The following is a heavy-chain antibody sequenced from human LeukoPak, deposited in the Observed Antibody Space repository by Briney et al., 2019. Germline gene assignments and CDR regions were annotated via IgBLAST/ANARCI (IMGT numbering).Heavy chain of an antibody. CDR2: IYSGGST. V-gene: IGHV3-53*01. Sequence: GGSLRLSCAASGFTVSSSYMSWVRQAPGKGLEWVSVIYSGGSTYYADSVKGRFTFSRDNSNNTLYLQMNSLRAEDTAVYYCARSGYDSYFDYWGQGTLVTVSS. D-gene: IGHD5-12*01. CDR1: GFTVSSSY. CDR3: ARSGYDSYFDY. J-gene: IGHJ4*02.